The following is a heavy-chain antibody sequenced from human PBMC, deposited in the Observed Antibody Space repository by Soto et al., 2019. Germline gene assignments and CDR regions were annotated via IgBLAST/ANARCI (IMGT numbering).Heavy chain of an antibody. Sequence: PGGSLRLSCAASGFTFSSYAMSWVRQAPGKGLEWVSAISGSGGSTYYADSVKGRFTISRDNSKNTLYLQMNSLRAEDTAVYYCAKDLDIVVVVAAPAGFDPWGQGTLVTVSS. CDR2: ISGSGGST. D-gene: IGHD2-15*01. V-gene: IGHV3-23*01. CDR3: AKDLDIVVVVAAPAGFDP. CDR1: GFTFSSYA. J-gene: IGHJ5*02.